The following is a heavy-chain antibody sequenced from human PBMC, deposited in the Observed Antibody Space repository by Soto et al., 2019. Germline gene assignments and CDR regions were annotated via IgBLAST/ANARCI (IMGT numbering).Heavy chain of an antibody. CDR3: STGGYPSGLDY. Sequence: EVQLVESGGGSVKPGGSLRLSCAVSDFTLSNGRMNWVRQAPGKGLEWVGRIKSKVDGGTTDYAAPVKGRFTISRDDSKNMLFLQMNSLKSEDTAVYYCSTGGYPSGLDYWGQGTLVTVSS. V-gene: IGHV3-15*07. CDR1: DFTLSNGR. D-gene: IGHD3-10*01. J-gene: IGHJ4*02. CDR2: IKSKVDGGTT.